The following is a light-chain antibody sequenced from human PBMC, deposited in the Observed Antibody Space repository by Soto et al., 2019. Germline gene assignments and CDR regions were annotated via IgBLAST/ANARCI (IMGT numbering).Light chain of an antibody. Sequence: EIVITQSPAHLSVSPGETATLSCRASQRVGINLAWYQQKPGQAPRLLIYSASTRASGIPDRFSGSGSGTEFTLTISSLEPGDFAPYYCQQRSNWPPTFGGGTKVDIK. CDR1: QRVGIN. V-gene: IGKV3-15*01. J-gene: IGKJ4*01. CDR3: QQRSNWPPT. CDR2: SAS.